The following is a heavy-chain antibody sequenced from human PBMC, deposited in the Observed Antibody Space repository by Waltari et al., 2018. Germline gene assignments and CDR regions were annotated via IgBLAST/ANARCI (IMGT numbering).Heavy chain of an antibody. Sequence: EVQLLESGGDLVQPGGSLRLSCAASGITFSNYAINWVRLAPGTGLGWVSAIPVGDDTYYADPVKGRFTISRDTSKDTVHLQMNGLRAEDTAVYYCATPFYNWDDPLHSWGQGTLVTVSS. D-gene: IGHD1-20*01. CDR3: ATPFYNWDDPLHS. CDR1: GITFSNYA. CDR2: IPVGDDT. V-gene: IGHV3-23*01. J-gene: IGHJ4*02.